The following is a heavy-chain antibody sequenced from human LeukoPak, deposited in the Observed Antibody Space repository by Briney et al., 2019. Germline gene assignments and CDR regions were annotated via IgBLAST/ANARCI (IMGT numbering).Heavy chain of an antibody. D-gene: IGHD1-26*01. V-gene: IGHV1-69*06. CDR1: GGTFSSYA. CDR3: AKGRGWEASYYYYYMDV. J-gene: IGHJ6*03. CDR2: IIPIFGTA. Sequence: ASVKVPCKASGGTFSSYAISWVRQAPGQGLEWMGGIIPIFGTANYAQKFLGRVTITADKSTSTAYMELSSLRSEDTAVYYCAKGRGWEASYYYYYMDVWGKGTTVTISS.